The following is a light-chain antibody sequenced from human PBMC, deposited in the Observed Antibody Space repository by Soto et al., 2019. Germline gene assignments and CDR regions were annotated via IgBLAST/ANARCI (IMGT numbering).Light chain of an antibody. CDR1: QGISNY. CDR3: QKHNSAPLT. V-gene: IGKV1-27*01. Sequence: DIQVTQSQSSLSSSVGDRGTITCRAGQGISNYLAWYQQKSGKLPKLLIYAASTLQSGVPSRFSGSGSGTDFTLTISSLQPEDVASYYCQKHNSAPLTFGQGTRLEI. J-gene: IGKJ5*01. CDR2: AAS.